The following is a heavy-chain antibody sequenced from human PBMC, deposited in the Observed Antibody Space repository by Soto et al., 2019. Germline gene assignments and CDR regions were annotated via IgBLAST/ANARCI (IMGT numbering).Heavy chain of an antibody. J-gene: IGHJ5*02. Sequence: GSLRLSCAASGFTFSSYAMSWVRQAPGKGLEWVSAISGSGGSTYYADSVKGRFTISRDNSKNTLYLQMNSLRAEDTAVYYCAKDRYYYGSGSYYKPNWFDPWGQGTLVTVSS. D-gene: IGHD3-10*01. V-gene: IGHV3-23*01. CDR1: GFTFSSYA. CDR3: AKDRYYYGSGSYYKPNWFDP. CDR2: ISGSGGST.